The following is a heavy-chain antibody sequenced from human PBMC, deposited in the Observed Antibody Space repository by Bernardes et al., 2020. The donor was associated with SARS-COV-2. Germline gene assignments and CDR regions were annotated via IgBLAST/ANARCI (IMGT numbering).Heavy chain of an antibody. CDR2: IKEDGSEK. CDR1: GFTFSSYW. D-gene: IGHD3-22*01. CDR3: AKDLLYYDSSVDY. Sequence: GSLRLSCAASGFTFSSYWMSWVRQAPGKGLEWVANIKEDGSEKNYVDSVKGRFSISRDNAKNSLYLQMNSLRAEDTAVYYCAKDLLYYDSSVDYWGQGTLVTVSS. J-gene: IGHJ4*02. V-gene: IGHV3-7*01.